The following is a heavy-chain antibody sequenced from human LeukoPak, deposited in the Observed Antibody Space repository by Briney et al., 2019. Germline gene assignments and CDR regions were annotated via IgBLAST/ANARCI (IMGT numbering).Heavy chain of an antibody. J-gene: IGHJ6*03. CDR2: IIPMFDTP. CDR3: ARAIHNFYFFMDV. V-gene: IGHV1-69*06. Sequence: ASVKVSCKASGGTFSIYAISWVRQAPGQGLEWMGGIIPMFDTPHYAQKFQGRVTITADKSTSTVYMELTSLTSEDTAVYSCARAIHNFYFFMDVWGKGTTVTVSS. CDR1: GGTFSIYA.